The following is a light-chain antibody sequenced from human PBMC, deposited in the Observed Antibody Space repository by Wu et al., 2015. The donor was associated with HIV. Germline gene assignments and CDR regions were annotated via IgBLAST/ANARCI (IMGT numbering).Light chain of an antibody. CDR3: QERSKWPVFT. CDR2: DAS. V-gene: IGKV3-11*01. CDR1: QSVSSY. J-gene: IGKJ3*01. Sequence: EIVLTQSSATLSLSPGERATLSCRASQSVSSYLAWYQQKPGQAPRLLIYDASNRATGIPARFSGSGSGTDFTLTISSLEPEDFAVYYCQERSKWPVFTFGPGTKVDIK.